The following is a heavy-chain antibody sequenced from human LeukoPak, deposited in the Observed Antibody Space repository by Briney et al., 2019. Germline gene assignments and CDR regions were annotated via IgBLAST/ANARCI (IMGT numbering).Heavy chain of an antibody. CDR2: ISKSDDRT. D-gene: IGHD4-17*01. V-gene: IGHV3-23*01. Sequence: GGSLRLSCVAPGFTLSGYDMMWVRQRPGKGLEWVSSISKSDDRTYYADSVKGRFTISRDKSKSTVYLQMSSLRVDDTAVYYCAKDPFTFDGDYGDTWGQGTLVTVSS. J-gene: IGHJ4*02. CDR1: GFTLSGYD. CDR3: AKDPFTFDGDYGDT.